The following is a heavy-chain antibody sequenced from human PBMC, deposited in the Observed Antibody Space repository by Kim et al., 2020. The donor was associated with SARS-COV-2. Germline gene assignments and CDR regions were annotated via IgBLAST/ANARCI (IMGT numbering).Heavy chain of an antibody. CDR3: ARAPYDSSGRDFDY. D-gene: IGHD3-22*01. Sequence: AQKCQGWVTMTRDTSISTAYMELSRLRSDDTAVYYCARAPYDSSGRDFDYWGQGTLVTVSS. V-gene: IGHV1-2*04. J-gene: IGHJ4*02.